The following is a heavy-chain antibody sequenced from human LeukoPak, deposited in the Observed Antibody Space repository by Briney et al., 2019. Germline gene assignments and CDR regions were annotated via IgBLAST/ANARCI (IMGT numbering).Heavy chain of an antibody. D-gene: IGHD3-3*01. Sequence: SETLSLTCAVSGGSISSSNWWSWVRQPPGKGLEWIGEIYHSGSTNYNPSLKSRVTISVDKSKNQFSLKLSSVTAADTAVYYCARSGGVTYYDFWSGSPYYYYYMDVWGKGTTVTVSS. CDR3: ARSGGVTYYDFWSGSPYYYYYMDV. CDR1: GGSISSSNW. J-gene: IGHJ6*03. CDR2: IYHSGST. V-gene: IGHV4-4*02.